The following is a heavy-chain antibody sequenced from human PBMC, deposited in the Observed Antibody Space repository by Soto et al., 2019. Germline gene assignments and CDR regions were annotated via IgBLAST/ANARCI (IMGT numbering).Heavy chain of an antibody. CDR2: ISYDGSNK. D-gene: IGHD1-26*01. V-gene: IGHV3-30-3*01. CDR1: GFTFSSYA. Sequence: SLRLSCAASGFTFSSYAMHWVRQAPGKGLEWVAVISYDGSNKYYADSVKGRFTISRDNSKNTLYLQMNSLRAEDTAVYYCARDRRLPRRSVGYNWFDPWGQGTLVTV. J-gene: IGHJ5*02. CDR3: ARDRRLPRRSVGYNWFDP.